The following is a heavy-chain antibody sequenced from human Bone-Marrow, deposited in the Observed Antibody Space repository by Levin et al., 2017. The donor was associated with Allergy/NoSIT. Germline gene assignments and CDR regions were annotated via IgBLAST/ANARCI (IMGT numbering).Heavy chain of an antibody. Sequence: SCAASGFTFSSYAMSWVRQAPGKGLEWVSSIHNSSGSTHYADSVKGRFTISRDNSKNRLYLLLYSLRADDTAVYYCAKDLLYFYGSGSYDFWGQGTLVTVSS. CDR2: IHNSSGST. J-gene: IGHJ4*02. D-gene: IGHD3-10*01. CDR1: GFTFSSYA. CDR3: AKDLLYFYGSGSYDF. V-gene: IGHV3-23*01.